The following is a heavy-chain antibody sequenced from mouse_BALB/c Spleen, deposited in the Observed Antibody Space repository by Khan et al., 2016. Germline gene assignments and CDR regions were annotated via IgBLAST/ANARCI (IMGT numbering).Heavy chain of an antibody. CDR1: GFTFSSYG. J-gene: IGHJ2*02. V-gene: IGHV5-6-3*01. Sequence: EVELVESGGGLVQPGGSLKLSCAASGFTFSSYGMSWVRQIPDKRLELVATINSNGGSTYYPDSVKGRFTISRDNAKNTLYLQMSSLKSEDTATFFCAVRLPYYYCFDSWGQVPSLTVSS. CDR3: AVRLPYYYCFDS. D-gene: IGHD1-1*01. CDR2: INSNGGST.